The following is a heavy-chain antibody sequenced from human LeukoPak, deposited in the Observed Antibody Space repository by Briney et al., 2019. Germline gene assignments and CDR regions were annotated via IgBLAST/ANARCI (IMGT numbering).Heavy chain of an antibody. CDR1: GGSISSGSYY. D-gene: IGHD3-3*01. CDR3: AREYDFWSGYRYWYFDL. J-gene: IGHJ2*01. Sequence: SETLSLTCTVSGGSISSGSYYWSWIRQPAGKGLEWIGRIYTSGSTNYNPSLKSRVTISVDTSKNQFSLKLSSVTAADTAVYYCAREYDFWSGYRYWYFDLWGRGTLVTVSS. V-gene: IGHV4-61*02. CDR2: IYTSGST.